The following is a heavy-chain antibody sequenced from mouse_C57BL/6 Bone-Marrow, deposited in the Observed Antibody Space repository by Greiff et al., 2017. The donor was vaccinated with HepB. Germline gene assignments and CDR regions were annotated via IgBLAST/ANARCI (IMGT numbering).Heavy chain of an antibody. J-gene: IGHJ2*01. V-gene: IGHV1-85*01. D-gene: IGHD2-4*01. CDR1: GYTFTSYD. CDR3: ARSRGIYYDPFDY. Sequence: VQLQQSGPELVKPGASVKLSCKASGYTFTSYDINWVKQRPGQGLEWIGWIYPRDGSTKYNEKFKGQATLTVDTSSSTAYMELHSLTSEDSAVYFCARSRGIYYDPFDYWGQGTTLTVSS. CDR2: IYPRDGST.